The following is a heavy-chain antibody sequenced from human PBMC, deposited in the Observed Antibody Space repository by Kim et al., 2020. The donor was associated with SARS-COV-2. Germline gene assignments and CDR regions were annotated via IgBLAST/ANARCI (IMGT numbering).Heavy chain of an antibody. CDR2: IIPIFGTA. V-gene: IGHV1-69*13. Sequence: SVKVSCKASGGTFSSYAISWVRQAPGQGLEWMGGIIPIFGTANYAQKFQGRVTITADESTSTAYMELSSLRSEDTAVYYCAFCSSTSCYLYYYYGMDVWGQGTTVTVSS. CDR1: GGTFSSYA. J-gene: IGHJ6*02. D-gene: IGHD2-2*01. CDR3: AFCSSTSCYLYYYYGMDV.